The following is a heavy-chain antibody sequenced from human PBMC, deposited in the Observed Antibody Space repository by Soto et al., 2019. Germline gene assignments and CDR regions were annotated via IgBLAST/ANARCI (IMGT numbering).Heavy chain of an antibody. CDR3: ARSEDTAMTYYYFDY. CDR1: GFTFSTYA. CDR2: ISYDGSNK. J-gene: IGHJ4*01. V-gene: IGHV3-30-3*01. D-gene: IGHD5-18*01. Sequence: QVQLVESGGGVVQPGRSLRLSCAASGFTFSTYAIHWVRQAPGKGLEWVAVISYDGSNKYYADSVKGRFTISRDNSKNTLYLQMKSLRAEDTAVYYCARSEDTAMTYYYFDYWCQGTLVTVSS.